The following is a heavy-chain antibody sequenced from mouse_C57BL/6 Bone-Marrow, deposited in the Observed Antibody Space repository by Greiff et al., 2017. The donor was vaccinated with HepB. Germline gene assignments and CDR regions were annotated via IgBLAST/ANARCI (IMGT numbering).Heavy chain of an antibody. Sequence: EVMLVESGDGLVKPGGSLKLSCAASGFTFSSYAMSWVRQTPGKGLEWVAYISSGGDDIYYADTVKGRFTISRDNARNTLYLQMSSLKSEDTAMYFCTRDGPVRYRYFDVWGTGTTVTVSS. V-gene: IGHV5-9-1*02. CDR1: GFTFSSYA. D-gene: IGHD1-1*01. CDR2: ISSGGDDI. J-gene: IGHJ1*03. CDR3: TRDGPVRYRYFDV.